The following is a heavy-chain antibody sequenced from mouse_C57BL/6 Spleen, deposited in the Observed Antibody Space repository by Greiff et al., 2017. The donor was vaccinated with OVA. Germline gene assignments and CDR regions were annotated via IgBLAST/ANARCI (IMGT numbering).Heavy chain of an antibody. D-gene: IGHD1-1*01. J-gene: IGHJ2*01. V-gene: IGHV1-42*01. CDR1: GYSFTGYY. CDR3: ASLGSSLDY. Sequence: EVQLQQSGPELVKPGASVKISCKASGYSFTGYYMNWVKQSPEKSLERIGEINPSTGGTTYNQKFKAKATLTVDKSSSTAYMQLKSLTSEDSAVYYCASLGSSLDYWGQGTTLTVSS. CDR2: INPSTGGT.